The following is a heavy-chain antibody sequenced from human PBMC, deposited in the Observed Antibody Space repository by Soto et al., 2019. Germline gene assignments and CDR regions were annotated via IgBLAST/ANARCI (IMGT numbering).Heavy chain of an antibody. CDR3: ARSILLWFGELLWNWFDP. V-gene: IGHV4-30-2*01. Sequence: SETLAVTCTVSGGSISSYYWSWIRQPPGKGLEWIGYIYHSGSTYYNPSLKSRVTISVDRSKNQFSLKLSSVTAADTAVYYCARSILLWFGELLWNWFDPWGQGTLVTVSS. D-gene: IGHD3-10*01. J-gene: IGHJ5*02. CDR2: IYHSGST. CDR1: GGSISSYY.